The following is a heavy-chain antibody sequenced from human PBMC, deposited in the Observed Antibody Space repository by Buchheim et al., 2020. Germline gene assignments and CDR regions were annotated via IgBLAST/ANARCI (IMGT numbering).Heavy chain of an antibody. V-gene: IGHV4-59*01. CDR1: GGSINSYY. D-gene: IGHD2-15*01. CDR3: ARDRRGWHAHED. Sequence: QVQLQESGPGLVKPSETLSLSCTVSGGSINSYYWSWIRQSPGKGLEWIGYLYYNGYANYNPSPRGRATISVDTSKNQFSLILTSVTAADTAVYYCARDRRGWHAHEDWGQGT. J-gene: IGHJ4*02. CDR2: LYYNGYA.